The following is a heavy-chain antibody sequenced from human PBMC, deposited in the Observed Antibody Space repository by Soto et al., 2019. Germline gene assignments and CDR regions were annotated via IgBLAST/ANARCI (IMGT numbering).Heavy chain of an antibody. CDR1: GYTFTSYG. V-gene: IGHV1-18*01. Sequence: QVQLVQSGAEVKKPGASVKVSCKASGYTFTSYGISWVRQAPGQGLEWMGWISAYNGNTNYAQKLQGRVTMTTDTSTSTAYRELRSLRSDDTAVYYCARRNIGTVGSGWFDPWGQGTLVTVSS. CDR3: ARRNIGTVGSGWFDP. J-gene: IGHJ5*02. D-gene: IGHD3-9*01. CDR2: ISAYNGNT.